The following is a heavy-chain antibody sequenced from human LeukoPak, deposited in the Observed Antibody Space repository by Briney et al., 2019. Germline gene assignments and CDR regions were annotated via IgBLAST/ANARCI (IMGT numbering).Heavy chain of an antibody. CDR3: AHRFPPPGYGDYWEEYANWFDP. J-gene: IGHJ5*02. CDR1: GFSLSTSGVG. D-gene: IGHD4-17*01. V-gene: IGHV2-5*02. CDR2: IYWDDDK. Sequence: SGPTLVKLTQTLTLTCTFSGFSLSTSGVGGGWIRQPPGKALEWLALIYWDDDKRYSPSLKSRLTITKDTSKNQVVLTMTNMDPVDTATYYCAHRFPPPGYGDYWEEYANWFDPWGQGTLVTVSS.